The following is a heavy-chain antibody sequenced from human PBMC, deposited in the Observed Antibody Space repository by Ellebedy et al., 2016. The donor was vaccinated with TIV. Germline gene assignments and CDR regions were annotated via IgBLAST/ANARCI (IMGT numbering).Heavy chain of an antibody. Sequence: ASVKVSXKTSGYTFTDNYMHWVRQAPGQGLEWMGIINPSGGSTSYAQKFQGRVTMTWDTSTSTVYMELSSLRSEDTAVYYCASTSGSYHLYYYGMDVWGQGTTVTVSS. CDR2: INPSGGST. CDR1: GYTFTDNY. D-gene: IGHD1-26*01. CDR3: ASTSGSYHLYYYGMDV. J-gene: IGHJ6*02. V-gene: IGHV1-46*01.